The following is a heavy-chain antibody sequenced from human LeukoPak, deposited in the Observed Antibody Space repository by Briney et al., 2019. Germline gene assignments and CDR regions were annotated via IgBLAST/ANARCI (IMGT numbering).Heavy chain of an antibody. CDR1: GGTFSSYA. D-gene: IGHD5-12*01. CDR2: IIPIFGTA. CDR3: ARTVANSGYDLASLGY. V-gene: IGHV1-69*06. Sequence: SVKVSCKASGGTFSSYAISWVRQAPGQGLEWMGGIIPIFGTANYAQKFQGRVTITADKSTSTAYMELSSLRSENTAVYYCARTVANSGYDLASLGYWGQGTLVTVSS. J-gene: IGHJ4*02.